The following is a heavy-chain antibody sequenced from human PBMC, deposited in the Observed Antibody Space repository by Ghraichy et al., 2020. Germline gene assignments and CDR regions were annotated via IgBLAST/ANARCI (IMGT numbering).Heavy chain of an antibody. J-gene: IGHJ1*01. Sequence: SETLSLTCTVSGGSISNYYWSWIRQPAGKGPEWIGRIHGGGSTMYNPSLNTRVTISTDTSRNQFSLRLSSVSASDTAVYYCVREIEGSGWVQHWGQGTLVTVSS. D-gene: IGHD6-19*01. CDR1: GGSISNYY. V-gene: IGHV4-4*07. CDR2: IHGGGST. CDR3: VREIEGSGWVQH.